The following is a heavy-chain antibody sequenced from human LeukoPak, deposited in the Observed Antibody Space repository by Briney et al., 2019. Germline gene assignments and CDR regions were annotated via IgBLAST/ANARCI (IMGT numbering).Heavy chain of an antibody. CDR2: IYYSGST. CDR1: GGSISSSSYY. D-gene: IGHD3-10*01. J-gene: IGHJ1*01. Sequence: SETLSLTCTVSGGSISSSSYYWGWTRQPPGKGLEWIGSIYYSGSTYYNPSLKSRVTISVDTSKNQFSLKLSSVTAADTAVYYCARYSSSYGSGSYNFQHWGQGTLVTVSS. V-gene: IGHV4-39*07. CDR3: ARYSSSYGSGSYNFQH.